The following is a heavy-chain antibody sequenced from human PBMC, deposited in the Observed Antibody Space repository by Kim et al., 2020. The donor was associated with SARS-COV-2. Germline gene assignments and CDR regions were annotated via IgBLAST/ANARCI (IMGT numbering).Heavy chain of an antibody. Sequence: TKSSQKFGGRVTITRDTAASAAYMELSSLRSEDTAVYYCAGGSGWAFDYWGQGTLVTVAS. CDR3: AGGSGWAFDY. J-gene: IGHJ4*02. D-gene: IGHD6-19*01. V-gene: IGHV1-3*01. CDR2: T.